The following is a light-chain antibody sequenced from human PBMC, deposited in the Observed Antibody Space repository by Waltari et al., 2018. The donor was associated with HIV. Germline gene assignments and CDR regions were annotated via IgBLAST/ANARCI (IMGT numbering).Light chain of an antibody. CDR2: AAS. CDR3: QQGYSSPYT. Sequence: DIQMTQSPSSLSASVGDRVIITCRASQSISTYLNWYQQKPGKDPKLLIYAASNLQSGVPSGFRGGGSGTDFSLTISSLQPEDFATYYCQQGYSSPYTFGQGTKVEIK. CDR1: QSISTY. V-gene: IGKV1-39*01. J-gene: IGKJ2*01.